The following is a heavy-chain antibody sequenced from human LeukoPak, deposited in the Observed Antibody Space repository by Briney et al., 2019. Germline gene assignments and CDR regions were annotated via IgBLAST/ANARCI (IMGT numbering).Heavy chain of an antibody. CDR2: IYYSGST. V-gene: IGHV4-59*01. D-gene: IGHD3-22*01. CDR3: ARGQWLPVFDF. J-gene: IGHJ4*02. CDR1: GGSISSYY. Sequence: SETLFLTCTVSGGSISSYYWSWIRQPPGKGLEWIGYIYYSGSTNYNPSLKSRVTISVDTSKNHFSLKLSSVTAADTAVYYCARGQWLPVFDFWGQGTLVTVSS.